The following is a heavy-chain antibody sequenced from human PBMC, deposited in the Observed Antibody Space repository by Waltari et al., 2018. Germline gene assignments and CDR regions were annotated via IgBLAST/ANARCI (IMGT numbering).Heavy chain of an antibody. Sequence: QVQLVQSGAEVKKPGSSVTVSCKASGSPFSSYAISRVRQAPGQGLEWMGRIIPIFGTANYAQKFQGIVTITADKSTSTAYMELSSLRSEDTAVYYCARDRNGDYPDYWGQGTLVTVSS. CDR1: GSPFSSYA. CDR3: ARDRNGDYPDY. D-gene: IGHD1-1*01. J-gene: IGHJ4*02. CDR2: IIPIFGTA. V-gene: IGHV1-69*13.